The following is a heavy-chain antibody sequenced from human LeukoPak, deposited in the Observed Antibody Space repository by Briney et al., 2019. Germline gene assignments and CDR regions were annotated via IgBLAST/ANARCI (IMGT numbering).Heavy chain of an antibody. V-gene: IGHV4-59*01. Sequence: PSETLSLTCTVSGGSISSYYWSWIRQPPGKGLEWIGYIYYSGSTNYNPSLKSRVTISVDTSKNQFSLKLSSVTAADTAVYYCARDSSPYGKEFDPWGQGTLVTVSS. CDR2: IYYSGST. CDR1: GGSISSYY. D-gene: IGHD4-17*01. J-gene: IGHJ5*02. CDR3: ARDSSPYGKEFDP.